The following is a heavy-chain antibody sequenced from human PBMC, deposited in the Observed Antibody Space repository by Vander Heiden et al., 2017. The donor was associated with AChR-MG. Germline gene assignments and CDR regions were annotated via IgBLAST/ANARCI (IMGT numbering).Heavy chain of an antibody. CDR1: GFTFRSYA. Sequence: EVQLLESGGGLVQPGGSLRPSCAASGFTFRSYAMSWVRQAPGKGLEWVSAISGSGGSTYYADSVKGRFTISRDNSKNTLYLQMNSLRAEDTAVYYCAKGASFGGVIVPSYFDYWGQGTLVTVSS. V-gene: IGHV3-23*01. J-gene: IGHJ4*02. CDR2: ISGSGGST. D-gene: IGHD3-16*02. CDR3: AKGASFGGVIVPSYFDY.